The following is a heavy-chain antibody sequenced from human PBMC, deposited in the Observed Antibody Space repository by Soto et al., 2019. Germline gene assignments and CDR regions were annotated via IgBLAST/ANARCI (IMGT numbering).Heavy chain of an antibody. V-gene: IGHV3-49*03. D-gene: IGHD4-17*01. CDR3: TREDDYGGNHPNYFEY. CDR1: GFTFGDYT. Sequence: PGWSLRLSCTASGFTFGDYTMSWFRQAPGKGLEWVGFIRSKAYAGTTEYAASVKGRFTISRDDSKSIAYLQMNSLKTEDTAVYYCTREDDYGGNHPNYFEYWGQGTLVTVSS. CDR2: IRSKAYAGTT. J-gene: IGHJ4*02.